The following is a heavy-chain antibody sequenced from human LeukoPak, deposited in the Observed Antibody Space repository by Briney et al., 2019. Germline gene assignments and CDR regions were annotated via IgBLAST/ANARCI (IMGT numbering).Heavy chain of an antibody. J-gene: IGHJ4*02. CDR3: SRVQDSGDYGPGAY. CDR1: GFTFSSYS. Sequence: KAGGSLRLSCAASGFTFSSYSMHWVRLAPGKGLEWVSSISSSSFYIYYADSVKGRFTISRDNAKNSLYLQMNSLRADDTAVYYCSRVQDSGDYGPGAYWGQGTLVTVSS. V-gene: IGHV3-21*01. CDR2: ISSSSFYI. D-gene: IGHD4-17*01.